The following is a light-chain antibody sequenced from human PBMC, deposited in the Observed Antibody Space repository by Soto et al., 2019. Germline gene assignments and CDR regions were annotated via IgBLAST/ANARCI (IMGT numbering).Light chain of an antibody. J-gene: IGKJ1*01. CDR1: QSIASW. CDR3: QQYSVYPWT. CDR2: MAS. Sequence: DIQMTQSPASLSASVGDRVTITCRASQSIASWLAWLQQRPGKAPKLLIDMASNLESGVPSRFSGSRYGTELTLTISSLQPNDFATYYCQQYSVYPWTFGQGTKVEIK. V-gene: IGKV1-5*03.